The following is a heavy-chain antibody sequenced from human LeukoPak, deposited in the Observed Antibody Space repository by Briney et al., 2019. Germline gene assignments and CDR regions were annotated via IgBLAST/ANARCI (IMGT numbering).Heavy chain of an antibody. CDR1: GFTFSSYW. V-gene: IGHV3-74*01. CDR3: ARALDGSGSRSFDY. D-gene: IGHD3-10*01. J-gene: IGHJ4*02. CDR2: IYSDGSST. Sequence: GSLRLSCAASGFTFSSYWMHWVRQAPGKGLVWVSRIYSDGSSTNYADSVKGRFTISRDNSKNTLYLQMNSLRAEDTAVYYCARALDGSGSRSFDYWGQGTLDTVSS.